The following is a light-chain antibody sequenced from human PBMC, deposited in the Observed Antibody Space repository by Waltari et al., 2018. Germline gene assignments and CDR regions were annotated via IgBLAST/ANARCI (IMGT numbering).Light chain of an antibody. CDR3: HQSDDVPLT. CDR2: KTS. J-gene: IGKJ4*01. V-gene: IGKV1-39*01. Sequence: DIQMTQSPSSLSASVGDRVIITCRASQSISKLLNWFQQKPGKAPKILIYKTSTLQTGVPSRFSASGSGAHFTLTISNLQPEYFGTYYCHQSDDVPLTFGGGTKLEI. CDR1: QSISKL.